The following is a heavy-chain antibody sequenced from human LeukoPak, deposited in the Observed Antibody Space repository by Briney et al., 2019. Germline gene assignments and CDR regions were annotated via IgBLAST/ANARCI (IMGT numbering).Heavy chain of an antibody. CDR1: GFTFSSYS. V-gene: IGHV3-21*01. D-gene: IGHD2-2*01. CDR2: ISRSSSYI. CDR3: ARDGRYCSSTSCYSW. Sequence: GGSLRLSCAASGFTFSSYSMNWVRQAPGKGLEWVSSISRSSSYIYYADSVKGRFTISRDNAKNSLYLQMNSLRAEDTAVYYCARDGRYCSSTSCYSWWGQGTLVTVSS. J-gene: IGHJ4*02.